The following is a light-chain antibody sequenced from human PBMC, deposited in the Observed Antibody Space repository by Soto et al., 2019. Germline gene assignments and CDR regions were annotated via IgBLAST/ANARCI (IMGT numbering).Light chain of an antibody. CDR2: LDSDGSH. CDR3: QTWGTGIHVV. Sequence: QLVLAQSPSASASLGASVKLTCTLSSGHSSYASAWHQQQPEKGPRYLMKLDSDGSHTKGDAIPDRFSGSSSGAERYLTISSLQSEDEADYYCQTWGTGIHVVFGGGTQLTVL. V-gene: IGLV4-69*01. J-gene: IGLJ2*01. CDR1: SGHSSYA.